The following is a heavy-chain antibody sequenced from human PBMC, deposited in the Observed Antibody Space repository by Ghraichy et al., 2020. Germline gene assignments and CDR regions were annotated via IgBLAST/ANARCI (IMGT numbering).Heavy chain of an antibody. J-gene: IGHJ5*02. D-gene: IGHD3-9*01. CDR3: AKEKYYDILTGYYIS. Sequence: GSLRLSCAASGFTFSSYAMSWVRQAPGKGLEWVSAIIGSAGSTYYADTVKGRFTISRDNSNNTLYLQMNSLRAEDTAVYYCAKEKYYDILTGYYISWGQGTLVTVSS. CDR2: IIGSAGST. V-gene: IGHV3-23*01. CDR1: GFTFSSYA.